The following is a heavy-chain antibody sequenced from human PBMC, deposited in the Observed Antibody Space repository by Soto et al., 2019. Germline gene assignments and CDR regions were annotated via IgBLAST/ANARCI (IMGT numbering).Heavy chain of an antibody. CDR1: GFTFSSYG. V-gene: IGHV3-30*18. CDR3: AKAPGELSPESYDY. Sequence: QVQLVESGGGVVQPGRSLRLSCAASGFTFSSYGMHWVRQAPGKGLEWVAIVSYDGSNKYYTDSVKGRFTISRDNSRNTLYLQMNSLRADDTAVYYCAKAPGELSPESYDYWGQGTLVTVSS. CDR2: VSYDGSNK. D-gene: IGHD3-16*02. J-gene: IGHJ4*02.